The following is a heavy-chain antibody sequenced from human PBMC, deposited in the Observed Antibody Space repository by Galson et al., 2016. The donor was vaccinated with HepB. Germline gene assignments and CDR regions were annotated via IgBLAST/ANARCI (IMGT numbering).Heavy chain of an antibody. Sequence: SVKVSCKASGYTFSSFGISWVRQAPGQGLKWVGWISAYNDNTNYAQKLQGRVTMTADTSASTAYTELRSLRSDDTAVYFCARDRFIASAATFAFTIWGQGTVVTVSS. CDR1: GYTFSSFG. V-gene: IGHV1-18*01. CDR2: ISAYNDNT. D-gene: IGHD6-13*01. CDR3: ARDRFIASAATFAFTI. J-gene: IGHJ3*02.